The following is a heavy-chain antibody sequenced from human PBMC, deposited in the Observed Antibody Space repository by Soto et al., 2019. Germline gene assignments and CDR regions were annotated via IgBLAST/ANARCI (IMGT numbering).Heavy chain of an antibody. Sequence: ASVKVSCKTSRDTFNKYAFNWVRQAPGQGLEWMGWIIPIFSSRNYAEKFQGRATITADDSTSTAYMELRSLRFEDTAVYYCARGETYLGVWGQGTTVTVSS. D-gene: IGHD3-16*01. CDR2: IIPIFSSR. CDR3: ARGETYLGV. CDR1: RDTFNKYA. J-gene: IGHJ6*02. V-gene: IGHV1-69*13.